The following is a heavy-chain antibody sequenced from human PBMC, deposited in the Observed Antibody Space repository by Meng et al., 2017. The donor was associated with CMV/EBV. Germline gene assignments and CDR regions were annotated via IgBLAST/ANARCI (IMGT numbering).Heavy chain of an antibody. CDR2: IIPIFGTA. V-gene: IGHV1-69*05. Sequence: SVKVSCKASGGTFSSYAISWVRQAPGQGLEWMGGIIPIFGTANYAQKFQGRVTITTDESTSTAYMELSSLRSEDTAVYYCARDQLPVVPAASGYYYYGMDVWGQGTTVTVSS. CDR3: ARDQLPVVPAASGYYYYGMDV. J-gene: IGHJ6*02. CDR1: GGTFSSYA. D-gene: IGHD2-2*01.